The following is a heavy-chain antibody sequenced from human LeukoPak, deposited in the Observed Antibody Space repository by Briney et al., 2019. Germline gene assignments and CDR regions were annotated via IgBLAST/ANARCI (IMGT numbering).Heavy chain of an antibody. J-gene: IGHJ4*02. CDR2: RSIYNGNT. CDR3: ARGGPFPSSSSSREYYLDY. V-gene: IGHV1-18*01. D-gene: IGHD6-6*01. CDR1: GYDFINYG. Sequence: ATVKVSCKASGYDFINYGISWVRQAPGQGLEWMGWRSIYNGNTDYKLQGRVTMTTDTSTSTAYMELRSLRSDDTAVYYCARGGPFPSSSSSREYYLDYWGQGTLVTVSS.